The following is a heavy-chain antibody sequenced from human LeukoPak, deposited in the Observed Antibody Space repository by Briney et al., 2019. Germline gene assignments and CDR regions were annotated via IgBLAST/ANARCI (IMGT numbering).Heavy chain of an antibody. V-gene: IGHV4-61*02. Sequence: SETLSLTCTVSGGSISSGSYYWSWIRQPAGKGLEWIGRIYTSGSTNYNPSLKSRVTISVDTSKNQFSLKLSSVTAADTAVYYCARDMLGGRTESDMTWGQGTLVTVSS. D-gene: IGHD2-8*01. J-gene: IGHJ5*02. CDR2: IYTSGST. CDR1: GGSISSGSYY. CDR3: ARDMLGGRTESDMT.